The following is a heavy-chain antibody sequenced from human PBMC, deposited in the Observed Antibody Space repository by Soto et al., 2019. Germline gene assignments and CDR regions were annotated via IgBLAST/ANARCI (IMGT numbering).Heavy chain of an antibody. Sequence: GGSLRLSCAASGFTFDDYAMHWVRQAPGKGLAWVSGISWNSGSIGYADSVKGRFTISRDNAKNSLFLQMNSLRAEDTALYYCAKDAAGAREYYYYYMDVWGKGTTVTVSS. CDR2: ISWNSGSI. J-gene: IGHJ6*03. CDR1: GFTFDDYA. D-gene: IGHD1-26*01. V-gene: IGHV3-9*01. CDR3: AKDAAGAREYYYYYMDV.